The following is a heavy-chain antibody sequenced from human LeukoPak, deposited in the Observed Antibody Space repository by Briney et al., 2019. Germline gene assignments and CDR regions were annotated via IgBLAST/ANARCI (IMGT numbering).Heavy chain of an antibody. J-gene: IGHJ4*02. V-gene: IGHV1-69*05. D-gene: IGHD3-22*01. Sequence: GSSVKVSCKASGGTFSSYAISWVRQAPGQGLEWMGGIIPIFGTANCAQKFQGRVTITTDESTSTAYMELSSLRSEDTAVYYCATQRGDSSGYYGGYWGQGTLVTVSS. CDR3: ATQRGDSSGYYGGY. CDR1: GGTFSSYA. CDR2: IIPIFGTA.